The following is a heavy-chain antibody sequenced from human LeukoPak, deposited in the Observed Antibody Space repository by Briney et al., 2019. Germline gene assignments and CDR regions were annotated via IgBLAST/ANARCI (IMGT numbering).Heavy chain of an antibody. CDR2: ISSSSTYM. D-gene: IGHD6-19*01. J-gene: IGHJ4*02. CDR3: ARDRGSGWHTFDY. Sequence: PGGPLRLSCAASGFTFSSYYMSWVRQAPGKGLEWVSFISSSSTYMFYADSVRGRFTISRDNAKNSLYLQMNSLRAEDTAVYYCARDRGSGWHTFDYWGQGTLVTVSS. CDR1: GFTFSSYY. V-gene: IGHV3-21*01.